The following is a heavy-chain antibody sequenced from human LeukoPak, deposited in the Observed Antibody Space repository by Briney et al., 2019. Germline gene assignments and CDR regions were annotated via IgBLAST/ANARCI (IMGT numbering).Heavy chain of an antibody. V-gene: IGHV3-21*01. CDR1: GFNLNSYM. J-gene: IGHJ5*02. CDR3: TRVAQSGPTGWFDP. Sequence: PGGSLRLSCAASGFNLNSYMLNWVRQAPGRGLEWVSSISSTGSYIYYADSVKGRFTISRDNPGNVVYLQMDSLRAEDTAVYYCTRVAQSGPTGWFDPWGQGTLVTVSS. CDR2: ISSTGSYI. D-gene: IGHD1-1*01.